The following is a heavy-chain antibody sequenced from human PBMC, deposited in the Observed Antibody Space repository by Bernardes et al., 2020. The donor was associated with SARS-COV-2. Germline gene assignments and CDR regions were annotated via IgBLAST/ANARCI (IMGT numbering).Heavy chain of an antibody. J-gene: IGHJ6*02. CDR1: GGSISSSNYY. V-gene: IGHV4-39*01. Sequence: ETLSLTCTVSGGSISSSNYYWGWIRQPPGKGLEWIGSIYSSGSSYYNPSLQSRVRESVDTSKNQFSLRLSFVTAADTAVYYCAGSSCGIDCYIGGLRSWDYGMDVWGQGTTVTVSS. CDR3: AGSSCGIDCYIGGLRSWDYGMDV. D-gene: IGHD2-21*02. CDR2: IYSSGSS.